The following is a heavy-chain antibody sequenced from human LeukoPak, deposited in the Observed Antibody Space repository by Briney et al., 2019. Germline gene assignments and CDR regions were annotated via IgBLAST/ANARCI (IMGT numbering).Heavy chain of an antibody. CDR2: IYYSGST. CDR1: GGSISSSSYY. CDR3: ARGDSIAVAGTLFDY. D-gene: IGHD6-19*01. V-gene: IGHV4-39*07. J-gene: IGHJ4*02. Sequence: PSETLSLTCTVSGGSISSSSYYWGWIRQPPGKGLEWIGSIYYSGSTYYNPSLKSRVTISVDTSKNQFSLKLSSVTAADTAVYYCARGDSIAVAGTLFDYWGQGTLVTVSS.